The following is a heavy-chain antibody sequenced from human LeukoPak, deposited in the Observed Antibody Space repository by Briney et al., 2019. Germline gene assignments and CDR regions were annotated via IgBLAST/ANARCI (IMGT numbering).Heavy chain of an antibody. CDR2: ISSSGSTI. Sequence: GGSLRLSCAASGFTFSSYSMNWVRQAPGKGLDWVSYISSSGSTIYYADSVKGRFTISRDNAKNLLYLQMNSLRAEDTAVYYCARDDNWGSDYWGQGTLVTVSS. CDR1: GFTFSSYS. CDR3: ARDDNWGSDY. J-gene: IGHJ4*02. D-gene: IGHD7-27*01. V-gene: IGHV3-48*01.